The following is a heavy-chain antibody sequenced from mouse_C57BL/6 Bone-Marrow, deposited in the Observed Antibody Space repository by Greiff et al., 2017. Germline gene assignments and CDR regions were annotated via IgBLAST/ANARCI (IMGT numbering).Heavy chain of an antibody. CDR1: GYTFTSSG. CDR3: ARENYGSSYGY. D-gene: IGHD1-1*01. J-gene: IGHJ2*01. CDR2: IYPRSGNT. Sequence: VKLMESGAELARPGASVKLSCKASGYTFTSSGISWVKQRTGQGLEWIGEIYPRSGNTYYNEKFKGKATLTADKSSSTAYMELRSLTSEDSAVYFCARENYGSSYGYWGQGTTLTVSS. V-gene: IGHV1-81*01.